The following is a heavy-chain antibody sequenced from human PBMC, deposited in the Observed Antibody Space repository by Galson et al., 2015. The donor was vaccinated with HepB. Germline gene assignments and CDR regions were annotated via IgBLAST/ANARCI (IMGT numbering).Heavy chain of an antibody. CDR3: ARLEVEYYYDSSGYLNY. D-gene: IGHD3-22*01. CDR2: IKQDGSEK. V-gene: IGHV3-7*01. Sequence: SLRLSCAASGFTFSSYWMSWVRQAPGKGLEWVANIKQDGSEKYYVDSVKGRFTISRDNAKNSLYLQMNSLRAEDTAVYYCARLEVEYYYDSSGYLNYWGQGTLVTVSS. J-gene: IGHJ4*02. CDR1: GFTFSSYW.